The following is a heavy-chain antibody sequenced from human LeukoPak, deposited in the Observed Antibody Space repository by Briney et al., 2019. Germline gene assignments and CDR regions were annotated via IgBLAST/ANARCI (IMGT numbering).Heavy chain of an antibody. CDR3: ARGPGRYSGYDTYFDY. CDR2: IYSGGTT. Sequence: IQPGGSLRLSCAASGFTVSSNYMSWVRQAPGKGLEGVSVIYSGGTTYYADSVKGRFTMSRDNSKNTLYLQMNSLRGEDTAVYYCARGPGRYSGYDTYFDYWGQGTLVTVSS. V-gene: IGHV3-53*01. D-gene: IGHD5-12*01. J-gene: IGHJ4*02. CDR1: GFTVSSNY.